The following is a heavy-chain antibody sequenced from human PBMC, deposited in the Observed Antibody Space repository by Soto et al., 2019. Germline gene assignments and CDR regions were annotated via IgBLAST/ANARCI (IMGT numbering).Heavy chain of an antibody. CDR1: GGSISSYY. J-gene: IGHJ4*02. D-gene: IGHD3-9*01. Sequence: SETLSLTCTVSGGSISSYYWSWIRQPAGKGLEWIGRIYISGSTNYNPSLKSRVTLSVDTSKNQFSLKLSSVTAADTAVYYCARETRYLDWLLVFDYWGQGALVTVSS. CDR2: IYISGST. V-gene: IGHV4-4*07. CDR3: ARETRYLDWLLVFDY.